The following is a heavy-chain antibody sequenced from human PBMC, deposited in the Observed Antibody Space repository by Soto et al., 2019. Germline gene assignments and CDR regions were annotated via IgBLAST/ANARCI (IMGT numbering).Heavy chain of an antibody. CDR2: ISYDGSNK. D-gene: IGHD3-3*01. CDR3: AKDLKTVTIFGVVIRQNYYYYGMDV. J-gene: IGHJ6*02. CDR1: GFTFSSYG. V-gene: IGHV3-30*18. Sequence: XVCLRLSSAASGFTFSSYGIHWVRQAPGKGLEWVAVISYDGSNKYYADSVKGRFTISRDNSKNTLYLQMNSLRAEDTAVYYCAKDLKTVTIFGVVIRQNYYYYGMDVWGQGTTVTVSS.